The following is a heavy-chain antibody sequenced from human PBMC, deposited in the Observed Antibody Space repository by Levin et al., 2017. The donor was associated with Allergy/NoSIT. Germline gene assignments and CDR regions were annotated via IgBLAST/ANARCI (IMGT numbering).Heavy chain of an antibody. J-gene: IGHJ6*03. CDR1: GFTFSSYG. D-gene: IGHD3-9*01. CDR3: AKDPRYFDWLYPYYYYYYMDV. CDR2: ISYDGSNK. V-gene: IGHV3-30*18. Sequence: GGSLRLSCAASGFTFSSYGMHWVRQAPGKGLEWVAVISYDGSNKYYADSVKGRFTISRDNSKNTLYLQMNSLRAEDTAVYYCAKDPRYFDWLYPYYYYYYMDVWGKGTTVTVSS.